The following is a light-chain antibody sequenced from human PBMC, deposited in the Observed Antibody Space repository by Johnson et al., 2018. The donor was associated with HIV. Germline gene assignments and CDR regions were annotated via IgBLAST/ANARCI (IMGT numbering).Light chain of an antibody. Sequence: QSVLTQPPSVSAAPGQKVTISCSGSSSKIGNKYVSWYQQFPGTAPKVLIYDNNKRPSGIPDRFSGSKSGTSATLAITRLQTGDEADYYCGTWDISLSAGGGFGPGTKVTGL. J-gene: IGLJ1*01. CDR3: GTWDISLSAGGG. V-gene: IGLV1-51*01. CDR2: DNN. CDR1: SSKIGNKY.